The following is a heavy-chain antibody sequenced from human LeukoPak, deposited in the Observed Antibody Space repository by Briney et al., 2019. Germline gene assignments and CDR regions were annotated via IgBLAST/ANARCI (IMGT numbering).Heavy chain of an antibody. D-gene: IGHD5-24*01. J-gene: IGHJ3*02. Sequence: GGSLRLSCAASGFNFPTYAMQWVRQAPGKGPEWASSIRVSDGARFYADSVKGRFTTSRDNPKNTLFLQMNSLRVEDTAVYYCAKEPRWESVHSLDIWGQGTMVTVSS. V-gene: IGHV3-23*01. CDR2: IRVSDGAR. CDR3: AKEPRWESVHSLDI. CDR1: GFNFPTYA.